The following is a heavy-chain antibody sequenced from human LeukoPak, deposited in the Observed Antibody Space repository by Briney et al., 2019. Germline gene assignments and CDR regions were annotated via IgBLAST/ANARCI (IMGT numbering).Heavy chain of an antibody. V-gene: IGHV4-39*01. Sequence: PSETLSLTCTVSGGSISSSSYYWGWIRQPPGKGLEWVGSIYYSGSTYYNPSLKSRVTISVDTSKNQFSLKLSSVTAADTAVYYCARLRSYPARFDPWGQGTLVTVSS. J-gene: IGHJ5*02. CDR1: GGSISSSSYY. CDR2: IYYSGST. D-gene: IGHD1-26*01. CDR3: ARLRSYPARFDP.